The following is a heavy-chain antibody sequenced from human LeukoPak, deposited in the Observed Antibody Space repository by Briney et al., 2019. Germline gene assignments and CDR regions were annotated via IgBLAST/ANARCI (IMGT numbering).Heavy chain of an antibody. D-gene: IGHD3-16*01. CDR3: ARGGPNFFDY. Sequence: GGSLRLSGAGDGFTCYDYHMHWHPQGPGMGREWLVGISRNSASIAYEASVKGRFTTSTTNAKTSLYLQMNRLRAEDMALYYCARGGPNFFDYWGQGALVTVSS. J-gene: IGHJ4*02. CDR2: ISRNSASI. V-gene: IGHV3-9*03. CDR1: GFTCYDYH.